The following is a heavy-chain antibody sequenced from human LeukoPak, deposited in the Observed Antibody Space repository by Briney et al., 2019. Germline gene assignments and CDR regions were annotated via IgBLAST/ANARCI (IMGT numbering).Heavy chain of an antibody. J-gene: IGHJ4*02. CDR2: INPNSGGT. V-gene: IGHV1-2*02. CDR1: GYAFTGYY. CDR3: AIGKVGATEFDY. Sequence: ASVKDSCKASGYAFTGYYMHWVRQAPGQGLEWMGWINPNSGGTNYAQKFQGRVTMTRDTSISTAYMELSRLRSDDTAVYYCAIGKVGATEFDYWGQGTLVTVSS. D-gene: IGHD1-26*01.